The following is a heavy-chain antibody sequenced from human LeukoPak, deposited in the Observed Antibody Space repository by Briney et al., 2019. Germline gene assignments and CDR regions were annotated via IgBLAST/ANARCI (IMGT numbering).Heavy chain of an antibody. CDR3: ARHYGP. CDR1: GGSISSSNW. Sequence: SGTLSLTCAVSGGSISSSNWWSWVRQPPGKGLEWIGSIYYSGSTYYNPSLKSRVTISVDTSKNQFSLKLNSVAATDTAVYYCARHYGPWGQGTLVTVSS. CDR2: IYYSGST. J-gene: IGHJ4*02. D-gene: IGHD3-16*01. V-gene: IGHV4-4*02.